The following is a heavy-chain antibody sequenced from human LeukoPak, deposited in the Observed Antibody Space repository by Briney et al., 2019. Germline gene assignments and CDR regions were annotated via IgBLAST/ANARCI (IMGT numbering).Heavy chain of an antibody. V-gene: IGHV1-24*01. CDR2: FDPEDGET. D-gene: IGHD1-26*01. Sequence: ASVKVSCKVSGYTLTELSMHWVRQAPGKGLEWMGGFDPEDGETIYAQKFQGRVTMTEDTSTDTAYMELSSLRSEDTAVYYCATPPPIVGAGDAFDIWGQGTMVTVSS. CDR3: ATPPPIVGAGDAFDI. CDR1: GYTLTELS. J-gene: IGHJ3*02.